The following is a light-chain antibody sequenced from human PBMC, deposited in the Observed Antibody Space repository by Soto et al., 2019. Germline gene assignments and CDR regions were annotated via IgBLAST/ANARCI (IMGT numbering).Light chain of an antibody. CDR2: DAS. J-gene: IGKJ4*01. CDR1: QSVSSY. CDR3: QQRSNSPLT. V-gene: IGKV3-11*01. Sequence: IVLTHAPVTLSFSPVERGALXARSSQSVSSYLAWYQQKPGQAPRLLIYDASNRATGIPARFSGSGSGTDFTLTISSLEPEDFAVYYCQQRSNSPLTFGGGTKV.